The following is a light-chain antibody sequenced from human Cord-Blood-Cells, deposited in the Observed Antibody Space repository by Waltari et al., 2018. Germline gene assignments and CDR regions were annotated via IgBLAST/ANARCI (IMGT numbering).Light chain of an antibody. CDR3: QQSYSTPRT. J-gene: IGKJ1*01. CDR1: QSISSY. Sequence: DIQMTQSPSSLSASVGDRVTITCRASQSISSYLNWYQQKPGKAPKLLIYAASSLQSGVPSSFSGSGSGTDFTLTISSLQPEAFATYYCQQSYSTPRTFGQGTKVEIK. V-gene: IGKV1-39*01. CDR2: AAS.